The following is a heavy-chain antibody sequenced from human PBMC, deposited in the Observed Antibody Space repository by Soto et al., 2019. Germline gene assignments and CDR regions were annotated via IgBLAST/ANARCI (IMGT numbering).Heavy chain of an antibody. V-gene: IGHV3-30-3*01. J-gene: IGHJ4*02. CDR2: ISYDGSNK. Sequence: QVQLVESGGGVVQPGRSLRLSCAASGFTFSSFPMHWVRQAPGKGLEWVAVISYDGSNKYYADSVKGRFTISRDNSKNTLYMQMNSLRAEDTAVYYSARRGGGYSGSYLGYFDYWGQGTLVTVSS. CDR3: ARRGGGYSGSYLGYFDY. CDR1: GFTFSSFP. D-gene: IGHD1-26*01.